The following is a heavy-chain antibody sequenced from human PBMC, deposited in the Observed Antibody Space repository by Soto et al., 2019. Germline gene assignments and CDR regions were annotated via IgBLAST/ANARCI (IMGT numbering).Heavy chain of an antibody. J-gene: IGHJ3*02. Sequence: TGGSLRLSCAASGFTFGNYAMNWVRQAPGKGLEWISSISDPGTSTYYANSVKGRFSMSRDNSKNTLFLQMNRLRADDTAVYFCAKSLVTPSDAFDIWGRGTLVTVSS. CDR1: GFTFGNYA. D-gene: IGHD2-21*02. CDR3: AKSLVTPSDAFDI. V-gene: IGHV3-23*01. CDR2: ISDPGTST.